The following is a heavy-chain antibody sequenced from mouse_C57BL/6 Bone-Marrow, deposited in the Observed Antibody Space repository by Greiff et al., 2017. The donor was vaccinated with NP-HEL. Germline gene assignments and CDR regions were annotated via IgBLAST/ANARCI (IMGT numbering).Heavy chain of an antibody. J-gene: IGHJ3*01. V-gene: IGHV3-6*01. CDR2: ISYDGSN. CDR3: ATLRPFAY. Sequence: DVKLVESGPGLVKPSQSLSLTCSVTGYSITSGYYWNWIRQFPGNKLEWMGYISYDGSNNYNPSLKNRISITRDTSKNQFFLKLNSVTTEDTATYYCATLRPFAYWGQGTLVTVSA. CDR1: GYSITSGYY. D-gene: IGHD2-12*01.